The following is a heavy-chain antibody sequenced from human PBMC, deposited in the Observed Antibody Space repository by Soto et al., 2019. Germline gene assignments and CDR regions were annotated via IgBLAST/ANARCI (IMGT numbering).Heavy chain of an antibody. CDR3: AKDHTVVTHVFDY. CDR1: GFTFSSYG. V-gene: IGHV3-30*18. J-gene: IGHJ4*02. Sequence: GGSLRLSCAASGFTFSSYGMHWVRQAPGKGLEWVAVISYDGSNKYYADSVKGRFTIPRDNSKNTLYLQMNSLRAEDTAVYYCAKDHTVVTHVFDYWGQGTLVTVSS. D-gene: IGHD2-15*01. CDR2: ISYDGSNK.